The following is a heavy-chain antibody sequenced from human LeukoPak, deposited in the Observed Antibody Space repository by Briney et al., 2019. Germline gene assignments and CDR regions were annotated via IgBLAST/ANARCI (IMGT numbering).Heavy chain of an antibody. CDR2: ISAYNGNT. CDR1: GYTFTSYG. D-gene: IGHD1-26*01. CDR3: ARLRYSGSYISYYYGMDV. Sequence: AASVNVSCKASGYTFTSYGISWVRQAPGQGLEWMGWISAYNGNTNYAQKLQGRVTMTTDTSTSTAYMELRSLRSDDTAVYYCARLRYSGSYISYYYGMDVWGQGTTVTVSS. J-gene: IGHJ6*02. V-gene: IGHV1-18*01.